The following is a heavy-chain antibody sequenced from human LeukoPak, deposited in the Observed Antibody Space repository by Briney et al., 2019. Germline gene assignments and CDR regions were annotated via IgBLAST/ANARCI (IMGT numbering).Heavy chain of an antibody. D-gene: IGHD3-10*01. J-gene: IGHJ6*03. CDR1: GFTFSSYG. Sequence: GGSLRLSCAASGFTFSSYGMHWVRQAPGKGLEWVANIKQDGSEKYYVDSVKGRFTISRDNAKNSLYLQMNSLRAEDTAVYYCARDRRFPYYYYMDVWGKGTTVTVSS. CDR3: ARDRRFPYYYYMDV. V-gene: IGHV3-7*01. CDR2: IKQDGSEK.